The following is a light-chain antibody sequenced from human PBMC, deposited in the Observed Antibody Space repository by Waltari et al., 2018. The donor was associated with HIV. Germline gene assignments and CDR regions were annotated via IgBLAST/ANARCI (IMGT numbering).Light chain of an antibody. V-gene: IGLV2-14*01. CDR1: SSDVGGYNY. J-gene: IGLJ2*01. CDR2: EVT. Sequence: QSALTQPASLSGSPGQSITISCTGTSSDVGGYNYVSWYQQHPGRAPKLMIYEVTNRPSGVSNRFSGSKSGNTASLTISGRQAEDEADYFCSSYTSSSPVFGGGTKLTVL. CDR3: SSYTSSSPV.